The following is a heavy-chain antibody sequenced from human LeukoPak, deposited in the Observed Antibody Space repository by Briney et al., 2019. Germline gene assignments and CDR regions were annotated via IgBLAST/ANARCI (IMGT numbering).Heavy chain of an antibody. CDR2: ISAYNGNT. CDR3: ATTGDAFDI. Sequence: ASVKVSCKASGYTFTSYGISWVRQAPGQGLEWMGWISAYNGNTNYAQKLQDRVTITTDTSTSTVYMELRSLRSDDTAVYYCATTGDAFDIWGQGTMVAVSS. D-gene: IGHD4-17*01. CDR1: GYTFTSYG. V-gene: IGHV1-18*01. J-gene: IGHJ3*02.